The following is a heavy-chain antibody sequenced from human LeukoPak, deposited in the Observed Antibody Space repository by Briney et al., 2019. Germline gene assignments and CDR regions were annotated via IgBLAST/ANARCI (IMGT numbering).Heavy chain of an antibody. CDR1: GGSISSGSYY. CDR3: ARERSSGWYFAFDI. D-gene: IGHD6-19*01. Sequence: SQTLSLTCTDSGGSISSGSYYWSWIRLPAGEGLEWLGRIYTSGSTNYNPSLKSRVTISVDTSKNQFSLKLSSVTAADTAVYYCARERSSGWYFAFDIWGQGTMVTVSS. CDR2: IYTSGST. V-gene: IGHV4-61*02. J-gene: IGHJ3*02.